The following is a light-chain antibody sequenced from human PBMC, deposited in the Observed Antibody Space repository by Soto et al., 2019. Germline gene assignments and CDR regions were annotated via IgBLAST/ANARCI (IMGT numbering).Light chain of an antibody. CDR3: SSYTSSSTYV. V-gene: IGLV2-14*01. Sequence: QSALTQPASVSGSPGQSITISCTGTSSDVGGYTYVSWYQQYPGKVPKLIVYEVSNRPSGISNRFSGSKSGNTASLTISGLQAEDEADYYCSSYTSSSTYVFGTGTKVTVL. CDR1: SSDVGGYTY. CDR2: EVS. J-gene: IGLJ1*01.